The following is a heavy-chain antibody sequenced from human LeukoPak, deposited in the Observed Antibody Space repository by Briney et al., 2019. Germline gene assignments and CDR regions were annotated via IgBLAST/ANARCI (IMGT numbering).Heavy chain of an antibody. V-gene: IGHV4-31*11. D-gene: IGHD4-23*01. Sequence: SETLSLTCAVSIDSTNGNYWSWIRQHPGKGLEWMGYIYYSGSTYYNPSLKSRVTISIDTSKNQFSLKLSSVTAADTAVYYCARDFDYGGWYFDLWGRGTLVTVSS. J-gene: IGHJ2*01. CDR1: IDSTNGNY. CDR2: IYYSGST. CDR3: ARDFDYGGWYFDL.